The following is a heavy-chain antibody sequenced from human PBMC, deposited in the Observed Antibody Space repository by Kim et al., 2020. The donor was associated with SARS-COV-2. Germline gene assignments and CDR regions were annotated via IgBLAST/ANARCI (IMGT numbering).Heavy chain of an antibody. V-gene: IGHV3-74*01. D-gene: IGHD3-10*01. Sequence: VWVYGINDDGSRKSYADSVRGRFTLSRDTAKNTLYLQMNRLRAEDPAVYYCARDPEWFGWSYYYYRMDVWGQGTTVTVSS. CDR3: ARDPEWFGWSYYYYRMDV. CDR2: INDDGSRK. J-gene: IGHJ6*02.